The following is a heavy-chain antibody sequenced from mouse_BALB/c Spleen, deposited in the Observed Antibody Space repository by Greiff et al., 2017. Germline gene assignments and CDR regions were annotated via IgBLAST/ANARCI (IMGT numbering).Heavy chain of an antibody. CDR1: GYAFTNYL. D-gene: IGHD1-1*01. CDR2: INPGSGGT. V-gene: IGHV1-54*01. Sequence: QVQLKQSGAELVRPGTSVKVSCKASGYAFTNYLIEWVKQRPGQGLEWIGVINPGSGGTNYNEKFKGKATLTADKSSSTAYMQLSSLTSDDSAVYFCARNLYYGSSYWYFDVWGAGTTVTVSS. CDR3: ARNLYYGSSYWYFDV. J-gene: IGHJ1*01.